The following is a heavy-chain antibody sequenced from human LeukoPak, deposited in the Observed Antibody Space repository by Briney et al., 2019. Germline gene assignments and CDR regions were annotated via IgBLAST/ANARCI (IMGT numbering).Heavy chain of an antibody. D-gene: IGHD1-26*01. V-gene: IGHV3-74*01. J-gene: IGHJ3*02. CDR3: ARTTSMSYVGDAFDI. Sequence: GGSLRLSCAASRFTFSTYAMSWVRQAPGKGLEWVSRINSGSSTTYADSVKGRFTISRDNAKNTLYLQMNSLRAEDTAVYYCARTTSMSYVGDAFDIWGEGTMVTVSS. CDR1: RFTFSTYA. CDR2: INSGSST.